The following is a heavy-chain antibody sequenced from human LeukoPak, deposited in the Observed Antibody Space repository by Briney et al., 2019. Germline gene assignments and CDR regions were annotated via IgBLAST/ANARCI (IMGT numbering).Heavy chain of an antibody. CDR3: AKDATVLLWFGELLSDY. Sequence: GGSLRLSCAASGFTFSSYAMSWGRQAPGKGLEWVSAISGSGGSTYYADSVNGRFTISRDNSKNTLYLQMNSLRAEDTAVYYCAKDATVLLWFGELLSDYWGQGTLVTVSS. J-gene: IGHJ4*02. CDR2: ISGSGGST. CDR1: GFTFSSYA. D-gene: IGHD3-10*01. V-gene: IGHV3-23*01.